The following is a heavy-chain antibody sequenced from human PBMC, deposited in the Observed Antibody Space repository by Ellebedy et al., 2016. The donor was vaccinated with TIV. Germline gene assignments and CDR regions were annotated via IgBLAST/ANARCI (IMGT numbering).Heavy chain of an antibody. CDR1: GFTVGTNY. D-gene: IGHD3-10*01. V-gene: IGHV3-66*01. CDR2: IFGGGTT. Sequence: PGGSLRLSCAASGFTVGTNYMNWIRQAPGKGLEWVSLIFGGGTTYYADSLKDRFTMSSDTSTNMVFLQINSLRAKDTAVYYCARDGGLGELLEGYFDSWGQGTLVTVSS. J-gene: IGHJ4*02. CDR3: ARDGGLGELLEGYFDS.